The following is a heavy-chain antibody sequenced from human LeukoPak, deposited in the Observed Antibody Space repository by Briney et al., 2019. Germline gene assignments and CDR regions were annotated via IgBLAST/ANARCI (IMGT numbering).Heavy chain of an antibody. D-gene: IGHD2-8*02. J-gene: IGHJ2*01. Sequence: PSETLSLTCAVYGGSFSGYYWSWIRQPPGKGLEWIGEINHSGSTNYNPSLKSRVTISVDTSKNQFSLKLSSVTAADTAVYYCARGTVFDLWGRGTLVTVSS. CDR3: ARGTVFDL. V-gene: IGHV4-34*01. CDR1: GGSFSGYY. CDR2: INHSGST.